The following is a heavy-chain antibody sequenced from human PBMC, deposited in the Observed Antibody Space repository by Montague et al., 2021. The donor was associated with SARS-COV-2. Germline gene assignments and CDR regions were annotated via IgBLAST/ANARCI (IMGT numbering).Heavy chain of an antibody. D-gene: IGHD5-12*01. V-gene: IGHV4-34*01. J-gene: IGHJ4*02. Sequence: SETLSLTCAVYGGSFSSYYWSWIRQPPGKGLEWIGEINHSGSTNYNPSLKSRVTISVDTSKNQFSLKLSSVTAADTAVYYCAREVGRGYNGYEGEYWGQGTLVTVSS. CDR2: INHSGST. CDR1: GGSFSSYY. CDR3: AREVGRGYNGYEGEY.